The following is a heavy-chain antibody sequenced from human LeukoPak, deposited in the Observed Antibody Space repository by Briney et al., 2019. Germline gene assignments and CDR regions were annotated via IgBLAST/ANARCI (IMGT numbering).Heavy chain of an antibody. V-gene: IGHV3-21*01. CDR3: AREFYYGSGSYYSKGVRYYYYGMDV. CDR2: ISKGSGYI. Sequence: PGGSLRLSCAASGFTFSSFSMNWVRQAPGKGLEWVSSISKGSGYIYYADSVKGRFTISRDNSKNTLYLQMNSLRAEDTAVYYCAREFYYGSGSYYSKGVRYYYYGMDVWGQGTTVTVSS. CDR1: GFTFSSFS. D-gene: IGHD3-10*01. J-gene: IGHJ6*02.